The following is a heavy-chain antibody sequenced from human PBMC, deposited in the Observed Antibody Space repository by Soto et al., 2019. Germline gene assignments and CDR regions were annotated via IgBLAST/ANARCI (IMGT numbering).Heavy chain of an antibody. D-gene: IGHD6-13*01. Sequence: EVQLLESGGVLVQPGGSLRLSCAASGFTFSSYAMSWVRQAPGKGLEWVSTISGGGGRTSYADSVKGRLTISRDNSKSTLYLQMNSLRAEDTAVYYRAKVGTFDRQQLRDWFDPWGQGTLVTVSS. CDR2: ISGGGGRT. J-gene: IGHJ5*02. CDR1: GFTFSSYA. V-gene: IGHV3-23*01. CDR3: AKVGTFDRQQLRDWFDP.